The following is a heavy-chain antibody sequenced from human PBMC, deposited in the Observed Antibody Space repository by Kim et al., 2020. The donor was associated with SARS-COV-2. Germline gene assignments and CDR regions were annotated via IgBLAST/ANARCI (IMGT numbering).Heavy chain of an antibody. D-gene: IGHD6-19*01. Sequence: GGSLRLSCAASGFTFSRYAMSWVRQATGKGPEWIAAVNNGGNAYYANFAKGRFTVSRDNNRNTLDLQMNSLTAEDTALYFCAKDHPSSGWPTFDSWGQGTLVTVSS. CDR3: AKDHPSSGWPTFDS. CDR1: GFTFSRYA. J-gene: IGHJ4*02. V-gene: IGHV3-23*01. CDR2: VNNGGNA.